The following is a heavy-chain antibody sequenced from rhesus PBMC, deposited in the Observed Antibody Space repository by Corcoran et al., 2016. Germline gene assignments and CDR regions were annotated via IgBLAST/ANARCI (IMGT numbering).Heavy chain of an antibody. CDR2: ITYRGGT. CDR3: ARVGGTVTTLFDY. CDR1: GYSISGYY. V-gene: IGHV4-122*02. J-gene: IGHJ4*01. Sequence: QVQLQESGPGLVKPSETLSLTCAVSGYSISGYYWSWIRQAPGKGLEWIGYITYRGGTSHNPSLKSRVTISRDTSKNQVSLKLSSVTAADTAVYSCARVGGTVTTLFDYWGQGVLVTVSS. D-gene: IGHD4-23*01.